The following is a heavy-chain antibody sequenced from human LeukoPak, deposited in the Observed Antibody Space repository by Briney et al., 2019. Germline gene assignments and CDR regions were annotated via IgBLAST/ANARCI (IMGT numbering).Heavy chain of an antibody. Sequence: GGSLRLSCAGTGFTFSNYWMNWVRQAPGKGLEWVANIKEDGSRINYVDSVKGRFTISRDNAKNSVYLQIDNLRAEDTAVYYCVGSSGWLFDYWGQGILVAVSS. V-gene: IGHV3-7*01. CDR2: IKEDGSRI. CDR3: VGSSGWLFDY. D-gene: IGHD6-19*01. CDR1: GFTFSNYW. J-gene: IGHJ4*02.